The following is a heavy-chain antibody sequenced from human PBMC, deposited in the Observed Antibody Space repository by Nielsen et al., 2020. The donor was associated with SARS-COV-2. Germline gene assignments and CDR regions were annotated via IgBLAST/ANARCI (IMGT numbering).Heavy chain of an antibody. D-gene: IGHD2-8*02. CDR1: GGSISSYS. CDR2: IYYSGST. Sequence: SETLSLTCTVSGGSISSYSWSWIRQPPGKGLEWIGYIYYSGSTNYNPSLKSRVTISVDTSKNQFSLKLSSVTAADTAVYYCATGYYYYGMDVWGQGTTVTVSS. V-gene: IGHV4-59*13. CDR3: ATGYYYYGMDV. J-gene: IGHJ6*02.